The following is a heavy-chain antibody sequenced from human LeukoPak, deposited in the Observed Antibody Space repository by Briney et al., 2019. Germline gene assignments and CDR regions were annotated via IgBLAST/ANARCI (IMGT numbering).Heavy chain of an antibody. CDR2: IFGSGGTT. CDR1: GFTFSSYA. D-gene: IGHD6-19*01. CDR3: AKGTASVGYSSGWPFDY. V-gene: IGHV3-23*01. J-gene: IGHJ4*02. Sequence: GGSLRLSCTGSGFTFSSYAMSWVRQAPGKGLEWVSTIFGSGGTTHYADSVKGRFNISRDNSKKTLYLQMNSLTAEDTAVYYCAKGTASVGYSSGWPFDYWGQGTLVTVSS.